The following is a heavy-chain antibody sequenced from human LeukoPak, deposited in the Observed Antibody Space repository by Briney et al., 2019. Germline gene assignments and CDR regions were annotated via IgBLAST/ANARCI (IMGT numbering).Heavy chain of an antibody. CDR1: GXPFSSYA. D-gene: IGHD3-10*01. V-gene: IGHV3-64*05. CDR2: ISSSGGTT. Sequence: GGSLRLSCSASGXPFSSYAMHWVRQAPGKGLEYVSAISSSGGTTYYADSVKGRFTISRDNSKNTLYVQMSSLRVEDTAVYYCGKPLWVRGVTHYDLTYYGMDVWGQGTTVTVSS. CDR3: GKPLWVRGVTHYDLTYYGMDV. J-gene: IGHJ6*02.